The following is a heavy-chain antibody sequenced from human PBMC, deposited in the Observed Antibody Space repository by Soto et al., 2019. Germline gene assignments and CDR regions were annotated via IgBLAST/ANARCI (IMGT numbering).Heavy chain of an antibody. J-gene: IGHJ5*02. V-gene: IGHV4-59*01. CDR1: GGSISSYY. CDR3: ARSHIRPGWFDP. D-gene: IGHD4-17*01. Sequence: QVQLQESGPGLVKPSETLSLTCTVSGGSISSYYWSWIRQPPGKGLEWIGYIYYSGSTNYNPSLKSRVTISVDTSQHPFSLQLSSVTAADTAVYYCARSHIRPGWFDPWGQGTLVTVSS. CDR2: IYYSGST.